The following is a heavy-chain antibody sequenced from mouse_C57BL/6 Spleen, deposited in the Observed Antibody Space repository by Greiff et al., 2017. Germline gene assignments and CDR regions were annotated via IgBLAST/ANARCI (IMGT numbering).Heavy chain of an antibody. Sequence: EVQRVESGGGLVKPGGSLKLSCAASGFTFRDYGMHWVRQAPEKGLEWVAYISSGSSTIYYADTVKGRFTISRDNAKNTLFLQMTSLRSEDTAMYYCARQGYYGNSDYWGQGTTLTVSS. CDR2: ISSGSSTI. V-gene: IGHV5-17*01. CDR3: ARQGYYGNSDY. J-gene: IGHJ2*01. CDR1: GFTFRDYG. D-gene: IGHD2-1*01.